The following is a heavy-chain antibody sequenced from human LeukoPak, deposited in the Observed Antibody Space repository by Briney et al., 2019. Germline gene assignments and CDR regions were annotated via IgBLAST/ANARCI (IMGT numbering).Heavy chain of an antibody. V-gene: IGHV1-18*01. CDR2: IRNDNGNR. J-gene: IGHJ5*02. CDR3: ARVSMVTTSTWRWGTKKIGKAVTWHDP. CDR1: GYTFRDYG. Sequence: ASVKVSCKTSGYTFRDYGITWVRQAPGQGLEWMGWIRNDNGNREYAQKMQGRVTITRDTSTSTAYMELRSLTSDDTAVYYFARVSMVTTSTWRWGTKKIGKAVTWHDPWGEGELVTVSS. D-gene: IGHD4/OR15-4a*01.